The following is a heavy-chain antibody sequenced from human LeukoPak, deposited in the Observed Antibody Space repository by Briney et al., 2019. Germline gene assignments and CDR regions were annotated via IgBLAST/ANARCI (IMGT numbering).Heavy chain of an antibody. CDR3: AKRDGYNQCYYYYYGMDV. CDR1: GGSFSGYY. J-gene: IGHJ6*02. V-gene: IGHV4-34*01. Sequence: SETLSLTCAVYGGSFSGYYWSWIRQPPGKGLEWIGEINHSGSTNYNPSLKSRVTISVDTSKNQFSLKLSSVTAADTAVYYCAKRDGYNQCYYYYYGMDVWGQGTTVTVSS. D-gene: IGHD5-24*01. CDR2: INHSGST.